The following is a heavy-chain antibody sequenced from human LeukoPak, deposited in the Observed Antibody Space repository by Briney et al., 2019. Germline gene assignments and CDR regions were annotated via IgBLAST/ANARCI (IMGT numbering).Heavy chain of an antibody. V-gene: IGHV4-30-2*01. CDR1: GGSISSGGYS. D-gene: IGHD3-22*01. J-gene: IGHJ5*02. Sequence: SQTLSLTCAVSGGSISSGGYSWSWIRQPPGKGLEWIGYIYHSGSTYYNPSLKSRVTISVDRSKNQFSLKLSSVTAADTAVYYCARERTYYDSSGYSGWFDPWGQGTLVTVSS. CDR3: ARERTYYDSSGYSGWFDP. CDR2: IYHSGST.